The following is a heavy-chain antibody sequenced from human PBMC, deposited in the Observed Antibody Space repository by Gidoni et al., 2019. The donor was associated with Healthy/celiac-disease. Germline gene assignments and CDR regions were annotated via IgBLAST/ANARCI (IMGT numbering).Heavy chain of an antibody. D-gene: IGHD6-19*01. J-gene: IGHJ4*02. CDR1: GFTFGSYA. V-gene: IGHV3-23*01. CDR3: AKQGYSSGWQNFDY. CDR2: ISGSGGST. Sequence: EVQLLESGGGLVPPGGSLRLSCSASGFTFGSYAMSWVRQAPGKGLEWGSAISGSGGSTYYADSVKGRFTISRDNSKNTLYLQMNSLRAEDTAVYYCAKQGYSSGWQNFDYWGQGTLVTVSS.